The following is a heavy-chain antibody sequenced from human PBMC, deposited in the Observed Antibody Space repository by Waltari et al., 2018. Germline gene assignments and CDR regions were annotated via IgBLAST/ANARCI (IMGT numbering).Heavy chain of an antibody. CDR3: ARASSWRSDP. Sequence: EVELVESGGGLVQPGDSLRLSCAASGFTFSVHWIAWVRQAPGKGLEWVANITEEGSDKYHVDSLKGRFTISRDNAKNSLYLEMNSLRVEDTAVYYCARASSWRSDPWGQGTLVTVSS. D-gene: IGHD2-2*01. CDR1: GFTFSVHW. CDR2: ITEEGSDK. J-gene: IGHJ5*02. V-gene: IGHV3-7*01.